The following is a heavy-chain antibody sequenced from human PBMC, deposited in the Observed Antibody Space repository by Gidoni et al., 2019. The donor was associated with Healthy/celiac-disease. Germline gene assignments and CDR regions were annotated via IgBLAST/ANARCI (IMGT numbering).Heavy chain of an antibody. Sequence: QVQLQQWGAGLLKPSETLSLTCAVYGGSFSGYYWSWIRQPPGKGLEWIGEINHSGSTNYNPSLKSRVTISVDTSKNQFSLKLSSVTAADTAVYYCARGLWGYYDYVWGSYRFDAFDIWGQGTMVTVSS. J-gene: IGHJ3*02. CDR2: INHSGST. CDR3: ARGLWGYYDYVWGSYRFDAFDI. CDR1: GGSFSGYY. D-gene: IGHD3-16*02. V-gene: IGHV4-34*01.